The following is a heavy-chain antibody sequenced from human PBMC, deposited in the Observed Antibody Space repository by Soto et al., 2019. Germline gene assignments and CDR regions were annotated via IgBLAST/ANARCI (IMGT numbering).Heavy chain of an antibody. D-gene: IGHD4-17*01. CDR2: IFSDNER. J-gene: IGHJ6*02. CDR1: GFSLPTCKMG. V-gene: IGHV2-26*01. Sequence: SGPTLVNPTETLTLTCTVSGFSLPTCKMGVSWIRQPPGKALEWLAHIFSDNERSYSTSLQGRLTISKDTSGSQVVLSMTNVDPVDTATYYCARMNADSFQFYYAMDVWGQGTTVTVSS. CDR3: ARMNADSFQFYYAMDV.